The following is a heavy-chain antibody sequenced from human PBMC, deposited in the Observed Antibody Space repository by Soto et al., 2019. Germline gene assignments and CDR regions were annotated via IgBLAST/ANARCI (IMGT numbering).Heavy chain of an antibody. CDR1: GFTFTNAW. CDR2: IKSKTDGGTA. D-gene: IGHD6-19*01. Sequence: SGGSLRLSCAASGFTFTNAWMNWVRQAPGKGLEWVGRIKSKTDGGTADYAAPVKGRFTISRDNAKNSLYLEMNSLRVEDTALYYCVKDSFIAVAGPTDYWGQGTLVTVSS. CDR3: VKDSFIAVAGPTDY. J-gene: IGHJ4*02. V-gene: IGHV3-15*07.